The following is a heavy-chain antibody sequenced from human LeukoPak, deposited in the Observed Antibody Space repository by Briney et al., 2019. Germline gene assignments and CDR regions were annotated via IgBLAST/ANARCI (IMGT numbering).Heavy chain of an antibody. Sequence: GGSLRLSCAASGFTFDDYAMHWVRQAPGKGLEWVSGISWNSGSIGYADSVKGRFTISRDNAKNSLYLQMNSLRAEDTALYYCAKGNCGDYRTFDYWGQGTLVTVSS. D-gene: IGHD4-17*01. V-gene: IGHV3-9*01. CDR2: ISWNSGSI. CDR3: AKGNCGDYRTFDY. J-gene: IGHJ4*02. CDR1: GFTFDDYA.